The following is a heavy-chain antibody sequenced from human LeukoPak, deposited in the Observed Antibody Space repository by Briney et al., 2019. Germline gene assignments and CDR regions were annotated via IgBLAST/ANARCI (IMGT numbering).Heavy chain of an antibody. CDR3: AKDGNDYGDYGSDY. J-gene: IGHJ4*02. CDR2: ISWNSGSI. CDR1: GFTFDDYA. D-gene: IGHD4-17*01. Sequence: PGGSLRLSCAASGFTFDDYAMHWVRQAPGKGLEWVSGISWNSGSIGYADSVKGRFTISRDNAKNSLYLQMKNLRAEDTAVYYCAKDGNDYGDYGSDYWGQGTLVTVSS. V-gene: IGHV3-9*01.